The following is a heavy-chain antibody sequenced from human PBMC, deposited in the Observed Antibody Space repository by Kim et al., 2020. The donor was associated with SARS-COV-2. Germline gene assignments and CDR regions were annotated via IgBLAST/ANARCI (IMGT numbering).Heavy chain of an antibody. CDR3: ARDARTTPGDDAFDI. J-gene: IGHJ3*02. CDR2: IYYSGST. D-gene: IGHD1-7*01. Sequence: SETLSLTCTVSGGSISSYYWSWIRQPPGKGLEWIGYIYYSGSTNYNPSLKSRVTISVDTSKNQFSLKLSSVTAADTAVYYCARDARTTPGDDAFDIWGQGTMVTVSS. V-gene: IGHV4-59*01. CDR1: GGSISSYY.